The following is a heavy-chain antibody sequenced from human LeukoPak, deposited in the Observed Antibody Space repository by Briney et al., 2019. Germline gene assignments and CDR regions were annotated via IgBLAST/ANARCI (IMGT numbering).Heavy chain of an antibody. J-gene: IGHJ4*02. CDR3: AKALMVRGALARQYFDY. V-gene: IGHV3-23*01. Sequence: LSCAAXGFTFSSYARSWVRQAPGKGLEWVSAISGSGGSTYYADSVKGRFTISRENSKNTLYLQMNSLRAEDTAVYYCAKALMVRGALARQYFDYWGQGPLVTVSS. CDR1: GFTFSSYA. CDR2: ISGSGGST. D-gene: IGHD3-10*01.